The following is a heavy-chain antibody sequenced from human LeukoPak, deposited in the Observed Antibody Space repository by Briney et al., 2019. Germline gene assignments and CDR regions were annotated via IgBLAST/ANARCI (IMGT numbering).Heavy chain of an antibody. CDR2: ISYDGINK. CDR1: GFTFSVYA. CDR3: ARALTYDYVWGSYRYTGFDY. V-gene: IGHV3-30*04. J-gene: IGHJ4*02. Sequence: GGSLRLSCTASGFTFSVYAMHWVRQAPGKGLEWVCVISYDGINKYYAHYVKGRFTISRDNSNNTLYLQLSSLRVEDTAVYYCARALTYDYVWGSYRYTGFDYWGLGTLVTVSS. D-gene: IGHD3-16*02.